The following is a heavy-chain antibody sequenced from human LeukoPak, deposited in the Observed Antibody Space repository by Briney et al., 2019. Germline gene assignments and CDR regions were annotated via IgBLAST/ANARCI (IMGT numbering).Heavy chain of an antibody. Sequence: GASVKVSCKASGYTFTGDYMHWVRQAPGQGLEWMGWINPNSGGTNYAQKFQGRFTMTRDTSISTAYMELSRLRSDDTAVYYCARDLLIDFWSGYNGFDPWGQGTLVTVSS. CDR1: GYTFTGDY. J-gene: IGHJ5*02. CDR2: INPNSGGT. V-gene: IGHV1-2*02. CDR3: ARDLLIDFWSGYNGFDP. D-gene: IGHD3-3*01.